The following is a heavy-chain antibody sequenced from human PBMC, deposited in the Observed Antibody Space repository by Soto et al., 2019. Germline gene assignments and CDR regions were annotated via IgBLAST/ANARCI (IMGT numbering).Heavy chain of an antibody. CDR2: ISSSSSYI. CDR3: AIGAGPLRFDP. Sequence: PGVSLRLSCAASGFTFSSYSMNWVRQAPGKGLEWVSSISSSSSYIYYADSVKGRFTISRDNAKNSLYLQMNSLRAEDTAVYYCAIGAGPLRFDPWGQGTLVTVSS. CDR1: GFTFSSYS. V-gene: IGHV3-21*01. D-gene: IGHD6-13*01. J-gene: IGHJ5*02.